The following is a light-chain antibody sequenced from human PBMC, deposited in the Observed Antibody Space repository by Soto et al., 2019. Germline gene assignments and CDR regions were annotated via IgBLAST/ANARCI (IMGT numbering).Light chain of an antibody. Sequence: DIQMTQSPSTLSGSVGDRVTITCRASQTISSWLAWYQQKPGKAPKLLIYKASTLKSGVPSRFSGSGSVTEFTLTISSLQPDEFATYYCQHYNSYSEAFGQGTKVELK. J-gene: IGKJ1*01. CDR1: QTISSW. CDR3: QHYNSYSEA. V-gene: IGKV1-5*03. CDR2: KAS.